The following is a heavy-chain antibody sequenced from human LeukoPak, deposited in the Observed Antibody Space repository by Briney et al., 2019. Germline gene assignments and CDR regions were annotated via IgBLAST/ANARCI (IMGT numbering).Heavy chain of an antibody. CDR3: ARFDWLLFFDY. Sequence: PSETLSLTCAVYVGSFIGYYWWWICAPPGKRLEWIGEINHSGSTNYNPSLKSRVTISVDTSKNQFSLKLSSVTAADTAVYYCARFDWLLFFDYWGQGTLVTVSS. V-gene: IGHV4-34*01. D-gene: IGHD3-9*01. J-gene: IGHJ4*02. CDR1: VGSFIGYY. CDR2: INHSGST.